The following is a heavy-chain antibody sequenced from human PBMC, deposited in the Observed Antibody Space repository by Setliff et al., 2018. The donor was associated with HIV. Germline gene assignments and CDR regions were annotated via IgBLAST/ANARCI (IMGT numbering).Heavy chain of an antibody. J-gene: IGHJ4*02. V-gene: IGHV4-31*11. Sequence: SETLSLTCAVYGGSFSSYYWSWIRQHPGKGLKWIGYIYYTGSTYYNPSLRSRVSISLDTSKNHFSLTLSSVTAADTALFYCARGGRKDLADNWGQGTLVTVSS. CDR1: GGSFSSYY. CDR3: ARGGRKDLADN. D-gene: IGHD3-16*01. CDR2: IYYTGST.